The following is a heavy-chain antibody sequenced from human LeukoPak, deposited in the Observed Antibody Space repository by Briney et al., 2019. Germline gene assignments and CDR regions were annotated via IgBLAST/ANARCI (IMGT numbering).Heavy chain of an antibody. Sequence: GGSLRLSCAASGFTFRIYAMTWVRQAPGKGLEWVSTINDSGVSTYYSDSVKGRFTISRDNSKNTLYLQMNSLRAEDTAVYYCARVVAALGSFDYWGQGTLVTVSS. CDR1: GFTFRIYA. CDR3: ARVVAALGSFDY. CDR2: INDSGVST. V-gene: IGHV3-23*01. J-gene: IGHJ4*02. D-gene: IGHD6-6*01.